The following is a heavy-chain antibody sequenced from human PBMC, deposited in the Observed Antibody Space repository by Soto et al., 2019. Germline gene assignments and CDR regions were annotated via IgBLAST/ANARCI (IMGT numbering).Heavy chain of an antibody. CDR3: AREAGSGDYFDY. J-gene: IGHJ4*02. D-gene: IGHD1-26*01. V-gene: IGHV4-31*01. CDR1: GGSISSTGYF. Sequence: QVQLQESGPGLVKPSQTLSLTCTVSGGSISSTGYFWTWIRQHPGKGLEWIGYIFYSGSTFHNPSLKSLVTISVDTSKNQSSLELSSVTAADTAVYYWAREAGSGDYFDYWGQGTLVTVSS. CDR2: IFYSGST.